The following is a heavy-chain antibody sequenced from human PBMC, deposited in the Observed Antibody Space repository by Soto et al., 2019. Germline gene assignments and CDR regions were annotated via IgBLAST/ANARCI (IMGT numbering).Heavy chain of an antibody. D-gene: IGHD3-10*01. J-gene: IGHJ4*02. CDR3: ATWQIYYADWQGLFDY. CDR2: FDPEDGET. Sequence: GASVKVSCKVSGHTLTELSMHWVRQAPGKGLEWMGGFDPEDGETIYAQKFQGRVTMTEDTSTDTAYMELSSLRSEDTAVYYCATWQIYYADWQGLFDYWGQGTLVTVSS. CDR1: GHTLTELS. V-gene: IGHV1-24*01.